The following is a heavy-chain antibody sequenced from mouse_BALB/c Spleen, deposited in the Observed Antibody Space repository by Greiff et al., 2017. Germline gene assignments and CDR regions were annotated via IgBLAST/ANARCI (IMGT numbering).Heavy chain of an antibody. V-gene: IGHV3-2*02. CDR2: ISYSGST. J-gene: IGHJ2*01. CDR1: GYSITSDYA. Sequence: EVKVEESGPGLVKPSQSLSLTCTVTGYSITSDYAWNWIRQFPGNKLEWMGYISYSGSTSYNPSLKSRISITRDTSKNQFFLQLNSVTTEDTATYYCARYYYGSSFDYWGQGTTLTVSS. CDR3: ARYYYGSSFDY. D-gene: IGHD1-1*01.